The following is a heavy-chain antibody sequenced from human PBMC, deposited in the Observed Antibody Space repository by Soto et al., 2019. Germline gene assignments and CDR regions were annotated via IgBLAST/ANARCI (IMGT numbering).Heavy chain of an antibody. CDR3: AKDEFDY. CDR1: GFTFSSYA. CDR2: ITGSGGST. Sequence: PGGSLRLSCAVSGFTFSSYAMSWVRQAPGKGLEWVSSITGSGGSTYYADSVKGRFTISRDNSKNTLYVQMKSLRVDDTALYYCAKDEFDYWGQGTLVTVSS. V-gene: IGHV3-23*01. J-gene: IGHJ4*02.